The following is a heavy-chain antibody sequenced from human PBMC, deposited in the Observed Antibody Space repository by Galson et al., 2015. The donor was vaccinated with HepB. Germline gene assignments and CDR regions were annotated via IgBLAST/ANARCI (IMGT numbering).Heavy chain of an antibody. J-gene: IGHJ6*02. Sequence: SLRLSCAASGVNFNSYSMNWVRQAPGKGLEWVSGVSGSGGGTYYADSVKGRFTISRDNSKNRLFLQMNSPRAEDTAVYYCAKASGADTKYVNYYFYNGMDIWGQGTTVTVSS. V-gene: IGHV3-23*01. CDR3: AKASGADTKYVNYYFYNGMDI. CDR2: VSGSGGGT. D-gene: IGHD3-10*02. CDR1: GVNFNSYS.